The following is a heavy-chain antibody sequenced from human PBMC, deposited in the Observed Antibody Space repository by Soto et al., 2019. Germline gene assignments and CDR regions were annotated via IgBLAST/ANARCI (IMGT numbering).Heavy chain of an antibody. J-gene: IGHJ5*02. D-gene: IGHD6-13*01. CDR3: ARAPYSSSWYTFDP. Sequence: PGGSLRLSCAASGFTFSGYGMHWVRQAPGKGLEWLTTISYDGSNQHYADSVKGRFTISRDISKNTLYLQMNSLRAEDTAVYYCARAPYSSSWYTFDPWGQGTLVTVSS. V-gene: IGHV3-30*12. CDR1: GFTFSGYG. CDR2: ISYDGSNQ.